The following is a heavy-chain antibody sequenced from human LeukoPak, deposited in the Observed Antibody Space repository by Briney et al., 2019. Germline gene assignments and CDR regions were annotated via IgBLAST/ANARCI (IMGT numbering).Heavy chain of an antibody. V-gene: IGHV3-21*01. Sequence: GGSLRLSCAASGFTFSSYSMNWVRQAQGKGLEWVSSISSSSSYIYYADSVKGRFTISRDNAKNSLYLQMNSLRAEDTAVYYCARYSAYCSSTSCYGPSDYWGQGTLVTVSS. CDR3: ARYSAYCSSTSCYGPSDY. D-gene: IGHD2-2*01. J-gene: IGHJ4*02. CDR1: GFTFSSYS. CDR2: ISSSSSYI.